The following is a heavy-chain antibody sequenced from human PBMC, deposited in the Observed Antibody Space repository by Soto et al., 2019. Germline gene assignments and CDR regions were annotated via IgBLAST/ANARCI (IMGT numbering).Heavy chain of an antibody. CDR3: AKEQEDIVVVVAATPYFQH. V-gene: IGHV3-30*18. CDR2: ISYDGSNK. J-gene: IGHJ1*01. CDR1: GFTFSSYG. Sequence: GGSLRLSCAASGFTFSSYGMHWVRQAPGKGLEWVAVISYDGSNKYYADSVKGRFTISRDNSKNTLYLQMNSLRAEDTAVYYCAKEQEDIVVVVAATPYFQHWGQGTLVTVSS. D-gene: IGHD2-15*01.